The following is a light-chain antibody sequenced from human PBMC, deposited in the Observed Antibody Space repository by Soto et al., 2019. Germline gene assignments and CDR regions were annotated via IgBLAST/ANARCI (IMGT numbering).Light chain of an antibody. CDR3: QKFNTAPLT. Sequence: DIQMTQSPSSLSASVGDRVTITCRASQDISVYLAWYQQKPGKVPKLLIYSASTLQSGVPSRFSGSGSGTDFTLTISSLQPEDVATYYCQKFNTAPLTFGQGTRLPIK. CDR2: SAS. V-gene: IGKV1-27*01. J-gene: IGKJ5*01. CDR1: QDISVY.